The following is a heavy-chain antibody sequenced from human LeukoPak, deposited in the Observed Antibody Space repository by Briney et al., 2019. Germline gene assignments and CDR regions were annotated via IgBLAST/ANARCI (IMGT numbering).Heavy chain of an antibody. CDR1: GSTFSSYW. CDR3: ARGGTREVY. Sequence: GGSLRLSCAASGSTFSSYWMSWVRQAPGKGLEWVANIKQDGSEKYYVDSVKGRFTISRDNAKNSLYLQMNSLRAEDTAVYYCARGGTREVYWGQGTLVTVSS. J-gene: IGHJ4*02. V-gene: IGHV3-7*01. CDR2: IKQDGSEK.